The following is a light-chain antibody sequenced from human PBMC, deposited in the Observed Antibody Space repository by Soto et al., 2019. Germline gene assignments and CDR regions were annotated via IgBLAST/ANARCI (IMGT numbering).Light chain of an antibody. J-gene: IGKJ3*01. V-gene: IGKV1-33*01. CDR1: QDISNY. Sequence: DIQMTQSPSSLSASVGDRVTITCQANQDISNYLNWYQQKPGKAPKLLISDASNLKTGVPSRFSGSGSGTDFTFTISSQQPEDIATYYCQQYDDLWTFGPGTKVDIK. CDR2: DAS. CDR3: QQYDDLWT.